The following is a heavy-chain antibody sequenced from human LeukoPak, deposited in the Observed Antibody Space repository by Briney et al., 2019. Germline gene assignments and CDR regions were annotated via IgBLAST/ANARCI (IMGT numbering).Heavy chain of an antibody. CDR2: ISSTSSYI. CDR3: ARVGSTWSYFDY. J-gene: IGHJ4*02. CDR1: GFTFSSYT. V-gene: IGHV3-21*01. Sequence: PGGSLRLSCAASGFTFSSYTMNWVRQAPGEGLEWVSSISSTSSYIYYADSVKGRFTISRDNAKNSLYLQMNRLRAEDTAVYYCARVGSTWSYFDYWGQGTLVTVSS. D-gene: IGHD6-13*01.